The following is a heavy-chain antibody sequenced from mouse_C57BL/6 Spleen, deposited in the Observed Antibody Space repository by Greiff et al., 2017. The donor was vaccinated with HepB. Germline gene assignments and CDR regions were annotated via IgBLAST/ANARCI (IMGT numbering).Heavy chain of an antibody. Sequence: QVQLQQSGAELARPGASVKLSCKASGYTFTSYGISWVKQRTGQGLEWIGEIYPRSGNTYYNEKFKGKATLTADKSSSTAYMELRSLTSEDSAVYFCARSTTVVPFDYWGQGTTLTVSS. V-gene: IGHV1-81*01. D-gene: IGHD1-1*01. J-gene: IGHJ2*01. CDR1: GYTFTSYG. CDR2: IYPRSGNT. CDR3: ARSTTVVPFDY.